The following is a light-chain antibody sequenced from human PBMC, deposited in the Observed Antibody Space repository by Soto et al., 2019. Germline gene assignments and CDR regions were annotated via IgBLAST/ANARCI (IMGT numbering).Light chain of an antibody. Sequence: DIQMTQSPSTLSASVADRVTITCRASQSISKSLAWYQQKPGQAPNLLVYDASSLRSGVPSRFSGSGSGTEFTLTITSLQPDDFATYYCQQYTAYPYTFGQGTKLEIK. CDR3: QQYTAYPYT. J-gene: IGKJ2*01. V-gene: IGKV1-5*01. CDR1: QSISKS. CDR2: DAS.